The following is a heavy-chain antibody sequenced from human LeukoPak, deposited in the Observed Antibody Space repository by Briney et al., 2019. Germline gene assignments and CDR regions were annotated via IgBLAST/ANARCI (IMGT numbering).Heavy chain of an antibody. CDR2: INNTGST. V-gene: IGHV4-34*01. Sequence: PSETLSLTCAVYGGSFSGYYWSWIRQPPGKGLEWIWEINNTGSTNYNPSLKSRVTISVDTSKNQCSLRRSSVTAADTAVYYCARGVSSGSDYFDYWGQGTLVTVSS. D-gene: IGHD1-26*01. J-gene: IGHJ4*02. CDR3: ARGVSSGSDYFDY. CDR1: GGSFSGYY.